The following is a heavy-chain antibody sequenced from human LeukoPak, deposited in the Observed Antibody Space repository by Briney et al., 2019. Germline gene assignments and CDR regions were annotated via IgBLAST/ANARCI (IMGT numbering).Heavy chain of an antibody. CDR2: INPSGGST. D-gene: IGHD5-24*01. V-gene: IGHV1-46*01. CDR3: ATDHSMADTAWWFDP. CDR1: GYTFTSYY. J-gene: IGHJ5*02. Sequence: GASVKVSCKTSGYTFTSYYLHWVRQAPGQGLEWMGIINPSGGSTNYAQKFQGRVTMTRDTSTSTVYMEMSSLRSEDTAFYYCATDHSMADTAWWFDPWGQGTLVTVSS.